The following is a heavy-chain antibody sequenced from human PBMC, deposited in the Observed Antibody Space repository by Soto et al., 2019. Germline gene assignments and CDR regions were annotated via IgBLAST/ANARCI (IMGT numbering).Heavy chain of an antibody. CDR1: GFTCSSYS. Sequence: EVELVESGGGLVQPGGSLRLSCAASGFTCSSYSMNWVRQAPGKGLEWVSFLSSSTSTIYYADSVKGRFTISIDNAKNSLYLQMNSLTAEDTAVYYCARGGSLNWFDPWGQGTLVTVSS. V-gene: IGHV3-48*01. CDR2: LSSSTSTI. CDR3: ARGGSLNWFDP. J-gene: IGHJ5*02. D-gene: IGHD3-10*01.